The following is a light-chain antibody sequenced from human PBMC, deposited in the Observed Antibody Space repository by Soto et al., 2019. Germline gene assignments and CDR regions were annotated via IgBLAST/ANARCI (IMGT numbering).Light chain of an antibody. CDR3: MQTLQAPKT. CDR2: LGS. J-gene: IGKJ1*01. CDR1: QSLLHTNGYTY. V-gene: IGKV2-28*01. Sequence: DVVMTQSPLSLPVTPGEPASISCRSSQSLLHTNGYTYLHWYLQRPGQSPQLLMYLGSNRASGVPERFSGSGSGTDFTLKISRVEAEDVGVYYCMQTLQAPKTFGQGTKVEIK.